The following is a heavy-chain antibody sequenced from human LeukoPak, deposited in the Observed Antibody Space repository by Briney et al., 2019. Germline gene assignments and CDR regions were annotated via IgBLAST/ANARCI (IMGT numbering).Heavy chain of an antibody. CDR1: GGTFSSYA. J-gene: IGHJ5*02. D-gene: IGHD3-10*01. CDR3: ARGVGSGSNWFDP. Sequence: ASVKVSCKASGGTFSSYAISWVRQAPGQGLEWMGRIIPIFGTANSAQNFQGRVTFTTHESTSTAYMELSSLRSEDTAVYYCARGVGSGSNWFDPWGQGTLVTVSS. CDR2: IIPIFGTA. V-gene: IGHV1-69*05.